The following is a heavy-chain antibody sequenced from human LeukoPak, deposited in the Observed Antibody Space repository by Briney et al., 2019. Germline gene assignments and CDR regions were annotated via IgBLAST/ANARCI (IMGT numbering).Heavy chain of an antibody. Sequence: APMKVSCKVSGYTLTELSMHWVRQAPGKGLEWMGGFDPEDGETIYAQKFQGRVTMTEDTSTDTAYIELSSLRSEDTTVYYCATPRRGGSYWAKVDFDYWGQGTLVTVSS. D-gene: IGHD1-26*01. J-gene: IGHJ4*02. CDR2: FDPEDGET. V-gene: IGHV1-24*01. CDR3: ATPRRGGSYWAKVDFDY. CDR1: GYTLTELS.